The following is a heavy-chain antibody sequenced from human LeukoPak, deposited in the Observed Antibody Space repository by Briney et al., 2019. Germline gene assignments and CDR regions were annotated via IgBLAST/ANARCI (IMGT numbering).Heavy chain of an antibody. V-gene: IGHV4-34*01. J-gene: IGHJ4*02. CDR2: INHSGST. CDR3: ARDLFDHEGDY. CDR1: GGSFSGYY. Sequence: SETLSLTCAVYGGSFSGYYWSWIRQPPGEGLEWIGEINHSGSTNYNPSLKSRVTISVDTSKNQFSLKLSSVTAADTAVYYCARDLFDHEGDYWGQGTLVTVSS. D-gene: IGHD3-10*01.